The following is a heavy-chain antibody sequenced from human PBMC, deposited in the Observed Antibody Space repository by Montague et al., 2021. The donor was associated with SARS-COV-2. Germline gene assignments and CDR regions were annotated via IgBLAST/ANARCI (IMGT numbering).Heavy chain of an antibody. CDR2: INHSGST. V-gene: IGHV4-34*01. CDR1: GGSFSGYY. D-gene: IGHD3-22*01. Sequence: SETLSLTYAVYGGSFSGYYWSWIRQPPGKGLEWIGEINHSGSTNYNPSLKSRVTISVDTSKNQFSLRLSSVTAADTAVYYCARKTQGWLSRPPYKYYFDYWGQGTLVTVSS. CDR3: ARKTQGWLSRPPYKYYFDY. J-gene: IGHJ4*02.